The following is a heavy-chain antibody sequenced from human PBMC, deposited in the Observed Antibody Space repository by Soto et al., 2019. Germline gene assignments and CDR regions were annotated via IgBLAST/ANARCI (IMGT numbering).Heavy chain of an antibody. V-gene: IGHV4-4*07. J-gene: IGHJ5*02. CDR1: GGSITNYY. CDR3: ARDDYKDGGNNWFDP. Sequence: SETLSLTCTVSGGSITNYYWSWIRQPAGKGLEWIGRIYTKERTNYNLSFRNRVTMSVDTSKNQFSLKLDAVTAADTAVYYCARDDYKDGGNNWFDPWGQGTLVTV. CDR2: IYTKERT. D-gene: IGHD3-16*01.